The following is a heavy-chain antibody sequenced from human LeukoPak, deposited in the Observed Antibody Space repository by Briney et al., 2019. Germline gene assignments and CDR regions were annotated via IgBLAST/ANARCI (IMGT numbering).Heavy chain of an antibody. CDR3: AKGVSWSGYAFDI. CDR1: GFTFSTYA. Sequence: GGSLILSCAASGFTFSTYAMSWVRQAPGKGLEWVSAISGSGDSTYYADSVKGRFTISRDNSKNTPYLQMNSLRAEDTAVYYCAKGVSWSGYAFDIWGQGTMVTVSS. CDR2: ISGSGDST. V-gene: IGHV3-23*01. D-gene: IGHD3-3*01. J-gene: IGHJ3*02.